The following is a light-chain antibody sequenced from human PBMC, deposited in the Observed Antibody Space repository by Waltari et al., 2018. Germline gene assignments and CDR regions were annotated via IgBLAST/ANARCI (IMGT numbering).Light chain of an antibody. Sequence: VVMTQSPLSLPVTLGQPASLSCRSSQSLVHSDGNTYLTWFQQRPGQSPRRLIYKVSNRDSGVPDRFSGSGSGTEFTLQISRVEAEDVGVYYCMQGTYWPSWTFGQGTKVEIK. CDR2: KVS. V-gene: IGKV2-30*02. CDR3: MQGTYWPSWT. J-gene: IGKJ1*01. CDR1: QSLVHSDGNTY.